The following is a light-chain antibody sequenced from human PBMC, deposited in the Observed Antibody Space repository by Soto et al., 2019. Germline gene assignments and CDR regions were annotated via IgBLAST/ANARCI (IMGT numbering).Light chain of an antibody. J-gene: IGKJ2*01. Sequence: EIVLTQSPGTLSLSPEERATLSCRASQSVSSSYLAWYQQKPGQAPRLLIYGASSRATGNPDRYSGSGSGTDFTLTISRLEPEDFAVYYCPQYGSSPYSFGQGTTLEIK. CDR3: PQYGSSPYS. CDR2: GAS. V-gene: IGKV3-20*01. CDR1: QSVSSSY.